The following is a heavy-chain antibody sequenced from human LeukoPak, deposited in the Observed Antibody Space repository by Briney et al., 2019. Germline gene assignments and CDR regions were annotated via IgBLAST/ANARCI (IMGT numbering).Heavy chain of an antibody. CDR1: GFTFSSYG. CDR3: AKDGGIAVADYYFDY. V-gene: IGHV3-30*18. D-gene: IGHD6-19*01. Sequence: GGSLRLSCAASGFTFSSYGMHWVRQAPGKGLGWGAVISYDGSNKYYADSVKGRFTISRDNSKNTLYLQMNSLRAEDTAVYYCAKDGGIAVADYYFDYWGQGTLVTVSS. J-gene: IGHJ4*02. CDR2: ISYDGSNK.